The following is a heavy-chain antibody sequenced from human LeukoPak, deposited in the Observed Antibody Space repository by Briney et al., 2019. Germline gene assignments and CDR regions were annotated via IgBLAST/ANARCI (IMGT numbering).Heavy chain of an antibody. J-gene: IGHJ4*02. CDR2: IYHSGST. Sequence: SETLSLTCTVSGGSIRSYYWSWIRQPPGKGLEWIGEIYHSGSTNYNPSLKSRVTISVDKSKNQFSLKLSSVTAADTAVYYCARDLLPAASQLAGFDYWGRGTLVTVSS. CDR3: ARDLLPAASQLAGFDY. D-gene: IGHD2-2*01. CDR1: GGSIRSYY. V-gene: IGHV4-59*12.